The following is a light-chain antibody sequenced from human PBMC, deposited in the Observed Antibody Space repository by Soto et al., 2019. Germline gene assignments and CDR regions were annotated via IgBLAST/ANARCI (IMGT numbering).Light chain of an antibody. Sequence: QSALTQPPSASGSPGQSITISCTGTSSDVGAYNYVSWYQQHPGKVPKLMIYDVSKRPSGVPVRFSGSKSGNTASLTVSGLDDEDATDYYCRSSSGSTTYVFGTGTKLTVL. CDR2: DVS. J-gene: IGLJ1*01. CDR3: RSSSGSTTYV. CDR1: SSDVGAYNY. V-gene: IGLV2-8*01.